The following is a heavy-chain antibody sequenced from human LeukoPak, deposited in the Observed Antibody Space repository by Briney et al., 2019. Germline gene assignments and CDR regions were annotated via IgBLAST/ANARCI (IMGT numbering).Heavy chain of an antibody. CDR1: GGSISSGGYY. Sequence: SQTLSLTCTVSGGSISSGGYYWSWIRQHPGTGLEWIGYIYYSGSTYYNPSLKSRVTISVDTSKNQFSLKLSSVTAADTAVYYCAREKSSTSYVTHNWFDPWGQGTLVTVSS. J-gene: IGHJ5*02. V-gene: IGHV4-31*03. D-gene: IGHD2-2*01. CDR2: IYYSGST. CDR3: AREKSSTSYVTHNWFDP.